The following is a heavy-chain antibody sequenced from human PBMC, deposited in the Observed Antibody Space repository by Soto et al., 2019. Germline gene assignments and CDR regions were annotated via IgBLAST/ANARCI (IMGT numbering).Heavy chain of an antibody. CDR2: IYWDDDK. J-gene: IGHJ4*02. D-gene: IGHD3-3*01. Sequence: QITLNESGPTQVNPRQTLTLTCTFSGFSLTTSGVGVGWIRQSPGKAPEWLALIYWDDDKPYSPSLKSRLTITKHTSKTQVVLTMADLDPADTATYYCAHRVLRTVFGLVTTTAIYFDFWGQGTPVAVSS. CDR1: GFSLTTSGVG. V-gene: IGHV2-5*02. CDR3: AHRVLRTVFGLVTTTAIYFDF.